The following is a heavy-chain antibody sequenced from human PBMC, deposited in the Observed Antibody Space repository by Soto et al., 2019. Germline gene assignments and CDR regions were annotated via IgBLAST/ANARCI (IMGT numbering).Heavy chain of an antibody. CDR1: GGTFSSYA. Sequence: SVKVSCKASGGTFSSYAISWVRQAPGQGLEWMGGIIPIFGTANYAQKFQGRVTITADESTSTAYMELSSLRSEDTAAYYCATLGGKPGYLTGTNRGGNWGQGTLVTVSS. J-gene: IGHJ4*02. D-gene: IGHD1-20*01. V-gene: IGHV1-69*13. CDR3: ATLGGKPGYLTGTNRGGN. CDR2: IIPIFGTA.